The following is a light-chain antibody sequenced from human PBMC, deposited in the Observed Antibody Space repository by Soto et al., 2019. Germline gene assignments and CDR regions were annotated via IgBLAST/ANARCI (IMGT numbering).Light chain of an antibody. Sequence: DIQMTQSPSTLSASVGDRVTSTFRASQSISIWLAWYQQKPGKAPKILIYKASSLESGVPSRFSGSGSGTEFTLTISSLQPDDFATYYCQQYSTYTPRTFGQGTKVDI. CDR2: KAS. CDR1: QSISIW. J-gene: IGKJ1*01. V-gene: IGKV1-5*03. CDR3: QQYSTYTPRT.